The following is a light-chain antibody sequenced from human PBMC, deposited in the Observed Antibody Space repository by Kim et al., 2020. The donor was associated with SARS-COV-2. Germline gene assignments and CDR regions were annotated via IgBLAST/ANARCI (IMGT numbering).Light chain of an antibody. CDR3: LQYYNFPCT. CDR1: QDIRSA. J-gene: IGKJ1*01. V-gene: IGKV1-17*01. Sequence: GSGEDRVTITCRASQDIRSAFGRYQQKTEKAPERGIYSAANLQRAVPSWLSGSRSETEFTLAISILQPEDFATYYCLQYYNFPCTCCQETKVDIK. CDR2: SAA.